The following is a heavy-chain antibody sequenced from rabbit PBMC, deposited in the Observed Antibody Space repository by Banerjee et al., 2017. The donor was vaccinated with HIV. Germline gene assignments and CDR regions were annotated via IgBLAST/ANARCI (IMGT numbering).Heavy chain of an antibody. CDR1: GFSFSSNYA. CDR3: ARDLAGVIGWNFNL. J-gene: IGHJ4*01. D-gene: IGHD4-1*01. Sequence: GFSFSSNYAMCWVRQAPGKGLELIGCTYASSGTYSYYASWAKGRFTISKTSSTTVTLQMTSLTAADTATYFCARDLAGVIGWNFNLWGPGTLVTVS. CDR2: TYASSGTYS. V-gene: IGHV1S40*01.